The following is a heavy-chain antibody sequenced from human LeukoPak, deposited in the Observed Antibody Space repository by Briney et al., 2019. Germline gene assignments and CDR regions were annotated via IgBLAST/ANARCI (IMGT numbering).Heavy chain of an antibody. CDR3: ARGPGGSWSAFDI. J-gene: IGHJ3*02. CDR1: GGSISSSSYY. Sequence: PSETLSLTCTVSGGSISSSSYYWGWIRQPPGKGLEWIGSIYYSRSTYYNPSLKSRVTISVDTSKNQFSLKLSSVTAADTAVYYCARGPGGSWSAFDIWGQGTMVTVSS. V-gene: IGHV4-39*07. D-gene: IGHD6-13*01. CDR2: IYYSRST.